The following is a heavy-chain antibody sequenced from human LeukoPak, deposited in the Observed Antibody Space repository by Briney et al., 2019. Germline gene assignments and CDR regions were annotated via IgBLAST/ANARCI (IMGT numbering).Heavy chain of an antibody. D-gene: IGHD3-22*01. J-gene: IGHJ4*02. CDR2: ISGSGGST. CDR3: AAYDSSGYCYFDY. V-gene: IGHV3-23*01. CDR1: GFTFSSYA. Sequence: GGSLRLSCAASGFTFSSYAMSWVRQAPGKGLERVSAISGSGGSTYYADSVKGRFTISRDNSKNTLYLQMNSLRAEDTAVYYCAAYDSSGYCYFDYWGQGTLVTVSS.